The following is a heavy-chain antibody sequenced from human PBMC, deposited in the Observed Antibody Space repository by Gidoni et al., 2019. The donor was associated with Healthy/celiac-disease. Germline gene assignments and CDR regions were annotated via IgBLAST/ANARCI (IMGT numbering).Heavy chain of an antibody. J-gene: IGHJ6*02. CDR3: ASLWFGEQNYYYYGMDV. V-gene: IGHV1-69*02. CDR2: IIPILGIA. CDR1: VGTFTRYT. Sequence: QVQLVQSGAEVKKPGSSVQVSCKASVGTFTRYTTSWVRQAPGQGLEWMGRIIPILGIANYAQKFQGRVTITADKSTSTAYMELSSLRSEDTAVYYCASLWFGEQNYYYYGMDVWGQGTTVTVSS. D-gene: IGHD3-10*01.